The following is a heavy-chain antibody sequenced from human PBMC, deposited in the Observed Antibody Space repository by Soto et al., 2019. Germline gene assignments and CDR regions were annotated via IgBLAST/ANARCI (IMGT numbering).Heavy chain of an antibody. CDR3: AREEYSSSSGGKWVFDY. CDR2: IWYDGSNK. Sequence: PGGSLRLSCAASGFTFSSYGMHWVRQAPGKGLEWVAVIWYDGSNKYYADSVKGRFTISRDNSKNTLYLQMNSLRAEDTAVYYCAREEYSSSSGGKWVFDYWGQGTLVTVSS. D-gene: IGHD6-6*01. CDR1: GFTFSSYG. V-gene: IGHV3-33*01. J-gene: IGHJ4*02.